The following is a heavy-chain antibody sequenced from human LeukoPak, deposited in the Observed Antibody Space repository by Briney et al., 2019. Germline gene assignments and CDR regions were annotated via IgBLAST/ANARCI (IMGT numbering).Heavy chain of an antibody. CDR2: INPNSGGT. V-gene: IGHV1-2*06. CDR3: GSEAVAGTNDAFDI. Sequence: GASVKVSCKASGYTFTGYYMHWVRQAPGQGLEWMGRINPNSGGTNYAQKFQGRVTMTRDTSISTAYMELSRLRSDDTAVYYCGSEAVAGTNDAFDIWGQGTMVTVSS. CDR1: GYTFTGYY. J-gene: IGHJ3*02. D-gene: IGHD6-19*01.